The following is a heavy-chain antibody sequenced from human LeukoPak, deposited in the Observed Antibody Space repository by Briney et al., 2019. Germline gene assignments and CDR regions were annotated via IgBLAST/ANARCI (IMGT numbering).Heavy chain of an antibody. J-gene: IGHJ3*02. V-gene: IGHV1-18*01. Sequence: ASVKVSCKASGYTFTSYGISWVRQAPGQGLEWMGWISAYNGNTNYAQKLQGRVTMTTDTSTSTAYMELRSLRSDDTAVYYCARDVAIPKFWSARDAFDIWGQGTMVTVSS. D-gene: IGHD3-3*01. CDR1: GYTFTSYG. CDR3: ARDVAIPKFWSARDAFDI. CDR2: ISAYNGNT.